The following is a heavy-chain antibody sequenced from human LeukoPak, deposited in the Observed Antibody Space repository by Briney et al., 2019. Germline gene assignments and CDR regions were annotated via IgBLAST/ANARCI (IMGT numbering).Heavy chain of an antibody. Sequence: SESLSLTCTVSGGSISSRPYSWGWIRQPPGKGLEWLGSFYYSGSTYYKPSLKSRVTISVDTSKNQFSLKLSSVTAADTAVYYCARLVVSSWYHEVLLGRDYWGQGTLVTVSS. CDR3: ARLVVSSWYHEVLLGRDY. CDR2: FYYSGST. CDR1: GGSISSRPYS. J-gene: IGHJ4*02. D-gene: IGHD6-13*01. V-gene: IGHV4-39*01.